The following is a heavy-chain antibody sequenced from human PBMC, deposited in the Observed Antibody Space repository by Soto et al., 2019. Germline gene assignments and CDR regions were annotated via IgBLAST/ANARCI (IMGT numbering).Heavy chain of an antibody. Sequence: GGSLRLSCAASGFTFSSYAMGWVRQGPGKGLEWVAVVSIGGSTHYADSVRGRFTISRDNSKNTLSLQMNSLTAEDTAVYFCAKRRGAGGHFDYRGQGALVTVSS. CDR1: GFTFSSYA. CDR3: AKRRGAGGHFDY. D-gene: IGHD2-15*01. J-gene: IGHJ4*02. V-gene: IGHV3-23*01. CDR2: VSIGGST.